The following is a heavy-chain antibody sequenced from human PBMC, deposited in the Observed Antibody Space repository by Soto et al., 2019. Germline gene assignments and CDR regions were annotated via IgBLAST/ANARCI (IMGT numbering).Heavy chain of an antibody. V-gene: IGHV4-34*01. CDR2: INHSGST. D-gene: IGHD5-12*01. CDR1: GGSFSGYY. J-gene: IGHJ3*02. Sequence: QVQLQQWGAGLLKPSETLSLTCAVYGGSFSGYYWSWIRQPPGKGLEWIGEINHSGSTNYNPSLKSRVTISVDTSKNQFSLKLSSVTAADTAVYYCASFKARYDSGGDAFDIWGQGTMVTVSS. CDR3: ASFKARYDSGGDAFDI.